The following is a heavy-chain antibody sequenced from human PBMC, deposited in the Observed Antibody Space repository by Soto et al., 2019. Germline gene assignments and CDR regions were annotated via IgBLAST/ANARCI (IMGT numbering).Heavy chain of an antibody. V-gene: IGHV4-30-4*01. CDR1: SGSISSGDYY. CDR3: SRFLSYYYDSSGYYLRAFDI. D-gene: IGHD3-22*01. J-gene: IGHJ3*02. Sequence: PSETLSLTCTVSSGSISSGDYYGSWIRQPPGKGLEWIGYIYYSGSTYYNPSLKSRVTISVDTSKNQFSLKLSSVTAADTAVYYCSRFLSYYYDSSGYYLRAFDIWGQGTMVTVS. CDR2: IYYSGST.